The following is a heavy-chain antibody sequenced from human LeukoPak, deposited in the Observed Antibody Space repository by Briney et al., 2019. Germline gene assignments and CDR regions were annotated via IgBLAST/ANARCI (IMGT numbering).Heavy chain of an antibody. J-gene: IGHJ4*02. CDR2: IRYDGSNK. CDR3: AKSDYDILTGYFDY. Sequence: GGSLRLSCAASGFTFSSYGMHWVRQAPGKGLEWVTFIRYDGSNKYYADSVKGRFTISRDNSRDTLYLQMNSLRAEDTALYYCAKSDYDILTGYFDYWGQGTLVTVSS. D-gene: IGHD3-9*01. V-gene: IGHV3-30*02. CDR1: GFTFSSYG.